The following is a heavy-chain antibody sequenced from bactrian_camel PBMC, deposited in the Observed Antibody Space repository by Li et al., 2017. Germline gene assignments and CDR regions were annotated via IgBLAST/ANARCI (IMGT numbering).Heavy chain of an antibody. D-gene: IGHD3*01. V-gene: IGHV3S1*01. Sequence: HVQLVESGGDSVQTGGSLTLSCVASGVTASNYCMNWFRQSPGKWRETVAGIYVGGGSASYIESVKGRFTISQDGAKNTLYLHMNDLKPEDTAMYHCAASGGQLGRWCYEFPVNWVSWLYNWGQGTQVTVS. CDR1: GVTASNYC. CDR3: AASGGQLGRWCYEFPVNWVSWLYN. CDR2: IYVGGGSA. J-gene: IGHJ4*01.